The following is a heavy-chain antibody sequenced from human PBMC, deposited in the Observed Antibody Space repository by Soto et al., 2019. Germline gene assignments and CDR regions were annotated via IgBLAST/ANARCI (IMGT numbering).Heavy chain of an antibody. Sequence: VQLAESGGDVVQPGRSLRLSCAASGFIFSSFALHWVRQTPDKGLEWVAFISNDGSQTYYADSVKGRFTISRDNSNNSLTLKIDRLRPEDTARYYCARDPYFDYMYGTPDYWGQGTLVAVSS. D-gene: IGHD3-16*01. J-gene: IGHJ4*02. V-gene: IGHV3-30-3*01. CDR2: ISNDGSQT. CDR1: GFIFSSFA. CDR3: ARDPYFDYMYGTPDY.